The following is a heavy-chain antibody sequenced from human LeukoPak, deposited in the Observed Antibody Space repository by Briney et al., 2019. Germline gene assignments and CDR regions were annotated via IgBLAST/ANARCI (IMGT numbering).Heavy chain of an antibody. Sequence: PETLSLTCTVSGVAIDTDTYFWGWIRRPPGKGLEWIGSMYYGGRTYLNPSLKTRVTISVDTSKNLFSLKLTSVTAADTAVYYCARHKYGRGYYYYMDVWGKGTTVSVSS. CDR1: GVAIDTDTYF. V-gene: IGHV4-39*01. D-gene: IGHD2-8*01. CDR3: ARHKYGRGYYYYMDV. CDR2: MYYGGRT. J-gene: IGHJ6*03.